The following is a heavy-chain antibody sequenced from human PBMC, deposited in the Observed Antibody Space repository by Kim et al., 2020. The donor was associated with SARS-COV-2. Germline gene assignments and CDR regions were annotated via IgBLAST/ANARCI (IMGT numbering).Heavy chain of an antibody. V-gene: IGHV3-33*01. CDR3: AGGYSGSYPGFDY. J-gene: IGHJ4*02. Sequence: YADSVKGRFTIARDHSKNTLYLQMNSLRAEDTAVYYCAGGYSGSYPGFDYWGQGTLVTVSS. D-gene: IGHD1-26*01.